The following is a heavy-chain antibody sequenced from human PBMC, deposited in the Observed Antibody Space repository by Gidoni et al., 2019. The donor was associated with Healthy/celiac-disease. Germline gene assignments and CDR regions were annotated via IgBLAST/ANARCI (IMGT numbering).Heavy chain of an antibody. D-gene: IGHD6-6*01. CDR1: GGSLRSSSSY. CDR2: IYYSGST. V-gene: IGHV4-39*01. CDR3: ARHRLEIAARFCPMGCAANWFDP. J-gene: IGHJ5*02. Sequence: QLQLQESGPGLVKPSETLSLTCTVSGGSLRSSSSYWGWIRQPPGKGLECSGSIYYSGSTYYNPSLKRRVTISVDTSKNQFSLKLSSVTAADTAVYYCARHRLEIAARFCPMGCAANWFDPWGQGTLVTVSS.